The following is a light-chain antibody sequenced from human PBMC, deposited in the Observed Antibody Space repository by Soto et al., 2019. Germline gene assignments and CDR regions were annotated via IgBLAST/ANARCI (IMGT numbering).Light chain of an antibody. CDR3: QHYNPCRWT. CDR2: GAS. Sequence: EVVMTQSPATLSVSPGERATLSCRASHSVSSSLAWYQQKPGQAPRLLISGASTRAAGIPARFSGSGSGTEFTLTISSVQSEDFAVYYCQHYNPCRWTFGKGTRVEV. J-gene: IGKJ1*01. V-gene: IGKV3-15*01. CDR1: HSVSSS.